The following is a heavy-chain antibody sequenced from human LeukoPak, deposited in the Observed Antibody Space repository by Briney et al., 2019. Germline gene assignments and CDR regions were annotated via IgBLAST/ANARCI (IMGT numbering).Heavy chain of an antibody. Sequence: GGSLRLSCAASGFTFGSYSMNWVRQAPGKGLEWVSSISSSSSYIYYADSVKGRFTISRDNAKNSLYLQMNSLRAEDTAVYYCARDQRKPRIAVAGTKVMDVWGQGTTVTVSS. CDR2: ISSSSSYI. D-gene: IGHD6-19*01. CDR3: ARDQRKPRIAVAGTKVMDV. CDR1: GFTFGSYS. V-gene: IGHV3-21*01. J-gene: IGHJ6*02.